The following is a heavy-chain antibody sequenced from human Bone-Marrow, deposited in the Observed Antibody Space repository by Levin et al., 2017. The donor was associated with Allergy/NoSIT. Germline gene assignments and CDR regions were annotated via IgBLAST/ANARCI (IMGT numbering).Heavy chain of an antibody. V-gene: IGHV3-49*03. CDR2: IRSKAYGGTT. Sequence: GESLKISCTASGFTFGDYAMSWFRQAPGKGLEWVGFIRSKAYGGTTEYAASVKGRFTISRDDSKSIAYLQMNSLKTEDTAVYYCTRPRSSAPVDYYFDYWGQGTLVTVSS. CDR3: TRPRSSAPVDYYFDY. D-gene: IGHD6-19*01. J-gene: IGHJ4*02. CDR1: GFTFGDYA.